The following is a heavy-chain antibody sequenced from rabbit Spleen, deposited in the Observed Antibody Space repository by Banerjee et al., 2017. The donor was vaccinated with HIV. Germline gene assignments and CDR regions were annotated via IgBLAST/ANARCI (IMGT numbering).Heavy chain of an antibody. D-gene: IGHD1-1*01. CDR1: GFSFSSRDY. Sequence: SLEESGGDLVKPGAYLTLACTASGFSFSSRDYICWVRQAPGKGLEWISCIAGSSSGFTYSATWAKGRFTCSKTSSTTVTLQMTSLTVADTATYFCAKSDTNEFRTAFGLWGPGTLVTVS. J-gene: IGHJ4*01. CDR3: AKSDTNEFRTAFGL. CDR2: IAGSSSGFT. V-gene: IGHV1S40*01.